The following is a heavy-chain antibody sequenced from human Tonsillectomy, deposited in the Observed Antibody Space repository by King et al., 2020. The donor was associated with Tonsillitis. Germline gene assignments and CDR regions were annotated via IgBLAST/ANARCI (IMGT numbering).Heavy chain of an antibody. CDR1: GGSFIGYY. CDR2: INHSGST. D-gene: IGHD2-15*01. V-gene: IGHV4-34*01. J-gene: IGHJ6*03. Sequence: QVQLQQLGAGLLKPSETLSLTCAVYGGSFIGYYCSWILQPPGKGLEWIGEINHSGSTNYKPSLKSRVTISVDTSKNQFSLKRSSVTAADTAVYYCARVVVVAARGYYYYYMDVWGKGTTVTVSS. CDR3: ARVVVVAARGYYYYYMDV.